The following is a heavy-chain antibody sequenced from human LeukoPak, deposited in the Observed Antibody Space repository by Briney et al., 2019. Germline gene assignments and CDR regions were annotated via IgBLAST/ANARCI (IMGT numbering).Heavy chain of an antibody. CDR2: ISYDATHK. D-gene: IGHD2-15*01. V-gene: IGHV3-30*03. CDR1: GFTFKNYG. CDR3: VRARYCRGGNCYARFDY. J-gene: IGHJ4*02. Sequence: GGSLRLSCVGSGFTFKNYGMHWVRQAPGKGLEWVAAISYDATHKYYGESVKGRFNISRDNSNDTLCLLMKNVRPEDTALYYCVRARYCRGGNCYARFDYWGQGALVIVSS.